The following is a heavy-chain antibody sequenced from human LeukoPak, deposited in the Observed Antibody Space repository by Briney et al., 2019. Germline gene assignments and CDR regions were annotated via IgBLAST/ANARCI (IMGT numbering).Heavy chain of an antibody. V-gene: IGHV5-10-1*01. D-gene: IGHD5-18*01. CDR2: IDPGDSYT. J-gene: IGHJ4*02. Sequence: GESLKISCKGSGSRFTSYWITWVRQMPGKGLEWMGRIDPGDSYTIYNPSFQGHVTISTDKSIRTAYLQWSSLAASDTAMYYCARRGYSYAYDYWGQGTLVTVSS. CDR3: ARRGYSYAYDY. CDR1: GSRFTSYW.